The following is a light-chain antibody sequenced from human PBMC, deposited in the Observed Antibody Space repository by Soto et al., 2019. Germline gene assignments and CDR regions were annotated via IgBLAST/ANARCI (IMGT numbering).Light chain of an antibody. Sequence: EIVMTQSPVTLPVSPGERATLSCRASQSVSSNLAWYQQKPGQAPSLLIYGAFTRATGIPARFSGTGTEFTLTISSLQSEDFAVYYCQQYNDWPTFGQGTKVDI. J-gene: IGKJ1*01. CDR3: QQYNDWPT. CDR1: QSVSSN. CDR2: GAF. V-gene: IGKV3-15*01.